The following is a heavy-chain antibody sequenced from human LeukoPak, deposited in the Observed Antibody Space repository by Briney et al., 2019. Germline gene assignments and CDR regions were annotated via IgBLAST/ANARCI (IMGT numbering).Heavy chain of an antibody. D-gene: IGHD2-15*01. CDR3: ARGSRDKGSVVYFDY. J-gene: IGHJ4*02. Sequence: PSETLSLTCTVSGGSISSYYWSWIRQPPGKGLEWIGYIYYSGSTNYNPSLKSRVTISVDTSKNQFSLKLSSVTAADTAVYYCARGSRDKGSVVYFDYWGQGTLVTVSS. CDR1: GGSISSYY. CDR2: IYYSGST. V-gene: IGHV4-59*01.